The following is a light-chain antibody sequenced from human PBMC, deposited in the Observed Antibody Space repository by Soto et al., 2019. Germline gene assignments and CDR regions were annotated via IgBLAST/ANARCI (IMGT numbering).Light chain of an antibody. J-gene: IGLJ1*01. CDR1: SSDVGAYNY. V-gene: IGLV2-8*01. CDR3: SSHAGSIHFYV. CDR2: EVS. Sequence: QSVLTQPPSASGSPGQSVTISCTGTSSDVGAYNYVSWYQQHPGKAPKLIISEVSQRPSGVPDRFSGSKSGNTASLTVSGLQAEDEADYYCSSHAGSIHFYVFGTGTQLTVL.